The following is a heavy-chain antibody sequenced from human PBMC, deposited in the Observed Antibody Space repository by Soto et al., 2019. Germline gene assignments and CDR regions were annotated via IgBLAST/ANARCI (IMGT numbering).Heavy chain of an antibody. Sequence: QVQLVESGGGVVQPGRSLRLSCAASGFTFSSYGMHWVRQAPGKGLEWVAVISYDGSNKYYADSVKGRFTISRDNSKNTLYLQMNSLRAEDTAVYYCAKDVVVAAHYYYGMAVWGQGTTVTVSS. CDR1: GFTFSSYG. CDR2: ISYDGSNK. J-gene: IGHJ6*02. V-gene: IGHV3-30*18. CDR3: AKDVVVAAHYYYGMAV. D-gene: IGHD2-15*01.